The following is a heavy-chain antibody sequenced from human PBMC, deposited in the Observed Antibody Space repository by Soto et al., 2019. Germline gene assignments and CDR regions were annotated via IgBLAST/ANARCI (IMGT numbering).Heavy chain of an antibody. CDR2: MNPNSGNT. Sequence: QVQLVQSGAEVKKPGASVKVSCKASGYTFASYDINWVRQATGQGLEWMGWMNPNSGNTGYAQKFQGRVTMTRNTSISTAYRVLSSLRSEDTAVYYCARALPGYCSGGSCYLNWFDPWGQGTLVTVSS. V-gene: IGHV1-8*01. J-gene: IGHJ5*02. D-gene: IGHD2-15*01. CDR3: ARALPGYCSGGSCYLNWFDP. CDR1: GYTFASYD.